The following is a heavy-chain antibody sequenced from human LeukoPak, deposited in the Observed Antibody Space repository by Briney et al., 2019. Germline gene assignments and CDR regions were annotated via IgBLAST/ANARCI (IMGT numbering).Heavy chain of an antibody. CDR1: GGTFTSYG. Sequence: ASVKVSCKASGGTFTSYGISWVRQAPGQGLEWMGWISAYNGNTNYAQKLQGRVTMTTDTSTSTAYMELRSLRSDDTAVYYCARSGYCSGGSCYSGFDYWGQGTLVTVSS. CDR2: ISAYNGNT. V-gene: IGHV1-18*01. J-gene: IGHJ4*02. D-gene: IGHD2-15*01. CDR3: ARSGYCSGGSCYSGFDY.